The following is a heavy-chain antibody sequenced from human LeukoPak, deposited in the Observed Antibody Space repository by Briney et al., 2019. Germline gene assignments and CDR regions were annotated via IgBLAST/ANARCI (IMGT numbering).Heavy chain of an antibody. CDR2: ISGGGGIT. J-gene: IGHJ4*02. Sequence: GGSLRLSCAASGFTFSTYAMGWVRQAPGKGLEWVSAISGGGGITNYADSVKGRFTISRENSNNTLYLQVNSLRAEDTVVYYCQKQAYDMLPGFYPFDYWGQGTLVTVSS. CDR1: GFTFSTYA. V-gene: IGHV3-23*01. D-gene: IGHD3-9*01. CDR3: QKQAYDMLPGFYPFDY.